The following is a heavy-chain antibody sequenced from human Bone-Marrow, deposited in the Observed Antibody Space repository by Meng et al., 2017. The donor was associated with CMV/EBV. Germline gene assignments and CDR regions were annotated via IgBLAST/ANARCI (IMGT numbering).Heavy chain of an antibody. J-gene: IGHJ5*02. D-gene: IGHD2-2*01. V-gene: IGHV1-69*04. CDR1: GGSFCSYT. CDR3: AREGVVVPAGTPGGPNWFDP. CDR2: IIPILGIA. Sequence: SEKVFCKASGGSFCSYTISWVRQAPGQGLEWMGRIIPILGIANYAQKSQGRVTITADKATSTAYMELSSLRSEDTAVYYCAREGVVVPAGTPGGPNWFDPWGQGTLVTVSS.